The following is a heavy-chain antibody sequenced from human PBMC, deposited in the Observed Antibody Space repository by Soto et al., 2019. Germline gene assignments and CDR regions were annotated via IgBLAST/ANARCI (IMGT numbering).Heavy chain of an antibody. J-gene: IGHJ4*02. CDR1: GYTYTGKY. Sequence: SVKATCKASGYTYTGKYMHWVRHDPEQGLEWMGWINPNSGGTNYAQKFQGWVTMTRDTSISTAYMELSRLRSDDTAVYYCASSGFWSCYPQYYFDYWGQGTLVTVSS. D-gene: IGHD3-3*01. CDR3: ASSGFWSCYPQYYFDY. V-gene: IGHV1-2*04. CDR2: INPNSGGT.